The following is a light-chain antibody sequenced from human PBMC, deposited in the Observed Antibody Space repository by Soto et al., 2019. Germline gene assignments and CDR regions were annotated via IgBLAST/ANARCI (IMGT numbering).Light chain of an antibody. CDR1: SSDVGGYNY. CDR3: SSFAGPVWV. CDR2: EVT. Sequence: QSALTQPASVSGSPGQSITISCTGTSSDVGGYNYVSWYQQHPGKAPKLMIYEVTKRPSGVPDRFSGSKAGNTASLTVFGLQAEDEADYYCSSFAGPVWVFGGGTQLTVL. J-gene: IGLJ3*02. V-gene: IGLV2-8*01.